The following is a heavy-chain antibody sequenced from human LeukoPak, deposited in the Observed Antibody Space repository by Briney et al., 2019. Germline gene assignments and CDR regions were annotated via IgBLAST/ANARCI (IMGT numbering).Heavy chain of an antibody. CDR3: AKGYSGSYRDAVDI. J-gene: IGHJ3*02. CDR1: GFAFSGYW. Sequence: GGSLRLSCAASGFAFSGYWMHWVRQAPGKGLVWVSRINHDGSATIYADSVKGRFTFSRDNAKNTLHLQMNSLRAEDTAVYYCAKGYSGSYRDAVDIWGQGTMVTVSS. D-gene: IGHD1-26*01. V-gene: IGHV3-74*01. CDR2: INHDGSAT.